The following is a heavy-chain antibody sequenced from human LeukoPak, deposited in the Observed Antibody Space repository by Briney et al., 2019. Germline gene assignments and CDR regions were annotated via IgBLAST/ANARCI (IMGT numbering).Heavy chain of an antibody. CDR3: ARHYGP. J-gene: IGHJ5*02. CDR1: GGAIRSSYYY. D-gene: IGHD3-10*01. V-gene: IGHV4-39*01. Sequence: SETLSLTCTVSGGAIRSSYYYWGWIRQPPGKGLGWIGSICDSGSTYYNPSLKSRVTISVDTSKTQCSLKLNSVTAADTVVYYCARHYGPGGQGTLVTVSS. CDR2: ICDSGST.